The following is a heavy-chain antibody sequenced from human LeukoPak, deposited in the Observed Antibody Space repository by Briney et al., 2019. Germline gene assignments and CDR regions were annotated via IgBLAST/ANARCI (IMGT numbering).Heavy chain of an antibody. CDR2: IVVGSGNR. CDR1: GFTVTSSA. CDR3: AAEIVRNYDFWSGYYGVTRDY. J-gene: IGHJ4*02. V-gene: IGHV1-58*01. D-gene: IGHD3-3*01. Sequence: ASVKVSCKASGFTVTSSAVQWVRQARGQRLEWIGWIVVGSGNRNYAQKFQERVTITRDMSTSTAYMELSSLRSEDTAVYYCAAEIVRNYDFWSGYYGVTRDYWGQGTLVTVSS.